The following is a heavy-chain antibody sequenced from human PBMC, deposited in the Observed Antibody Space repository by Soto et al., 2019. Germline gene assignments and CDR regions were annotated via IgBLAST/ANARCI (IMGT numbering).Heavy chain of an antibody. J-gene: IGHJ4*02. CDR3: ARDRGRPYDSSGYYFYFDY. D-gene: IGHD3-22*01. Sequence: XGSLRLSCSAAGFTLSSYSMNWVRQAPGKGLEWVSYISSSNSTIYYADSVKGRFTISRDNAKNSLYLQMNSLRDEDTAVYYCARDRGRPYDSSGYYFYFDYWGQGTQVTVSS. CDR1: GFTLSSYS. CDR2: ISSSNSTI. V-gene: IGHV3-48*02.